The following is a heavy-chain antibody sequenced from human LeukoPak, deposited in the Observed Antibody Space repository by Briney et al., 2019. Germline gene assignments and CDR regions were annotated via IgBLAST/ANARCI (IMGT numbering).Heavy chain of an antibody. D-gene: IGHD5-18*01. CDR3: ARAKGRYSYGNFDY. V-gene: IGHV4-39*07. J-gene: IGHJ4*02. CDR2: IYYSGST. Sequence: SETLSFTCTVSGGSISSSSYYWGWIRQPPGKGLEWIGSIYYSGSTYYNPSLKSRVTISVDTSKNQFSLKLSSVTAADTAVYYCARAKGRYSYGNFDYWGQGTLVTVSS. CDR1: GGSISSSSYY.